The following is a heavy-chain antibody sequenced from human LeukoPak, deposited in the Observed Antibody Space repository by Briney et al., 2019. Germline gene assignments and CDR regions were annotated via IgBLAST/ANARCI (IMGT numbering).Heavy chain of an antibody. CDR2: FDNSDST. Sequence: SETLSLTCIVSGGSISRYYWSWIRQPPGKGLEWIGYFDNSDSTNYNPSLKNRVTISEDTSKNQFALELRSVTAADTAIYYCARGKYSSGWYLNFWGQGTLVTVSS. D-gene: IGHD6-19*01. CDR3: ARGKYSSGWYLNF. CDR1: GGSISRYY. J-gene: IGHJ4*02. V-gene: IGHV4-59*01.